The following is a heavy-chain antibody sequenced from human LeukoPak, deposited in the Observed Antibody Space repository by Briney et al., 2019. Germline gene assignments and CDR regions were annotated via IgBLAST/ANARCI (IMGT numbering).Heavy chain of an antibody. V-gene: IGHV1-2*02. CDR2: INPNSGGI. CDR3: ARGILTGYYFDY. CDR1: GYTFTGYY. J-gene: IGHJ4*02. D-gene: IGHD3-9*01. Sequence: ASVKVSCKASGYTFTGYYMHWVRQAPGQGLEWMGWINPNSGGINYAQKFQGRVTMTRDTSFSTAYMDLSRLRSDDTAVYYCARGILTGYYFDYWGQGTLVTVSS.